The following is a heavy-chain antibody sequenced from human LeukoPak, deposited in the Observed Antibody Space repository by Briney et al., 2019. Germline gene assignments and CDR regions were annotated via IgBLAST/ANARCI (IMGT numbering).Heavy chain of an antibody. D-gene: IGHD6-19*01. CDR3: AKDGVSGYSSRWYFDY. CDR1: GFSFSNYA. V-gene: IGHV3-23*01. J-gene: IGHJ4*02. Sequence: GGSLRLSCAAAGFSFSNYAMSWVRQAPARGPEWVSSIRGDGETFYADPGKGRFTLSKDDSRNTVYRQLNNSRLEDPAIYDGAKDGVSGYSSRWYFDYWGQGPLVRVS. CDR2: IRGDGET.